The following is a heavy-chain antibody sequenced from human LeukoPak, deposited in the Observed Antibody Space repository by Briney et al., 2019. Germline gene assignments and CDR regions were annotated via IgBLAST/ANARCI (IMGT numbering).Heavy chain of an antibody. Sequence: GGSLRLSCAASGFTFSSYWMHWVRQAPGKGLVWVSRINSDGSSTSYADSVKGRFTISRDNAKNTLYLQMNSLRAEDTAVYYCAREGVTMVRGVILDYYYYYMDVWGKGTTVTVSS. J-gene: IGHJ6*03. CDR1: GFTFSSYW. V-gene: IGHV3-74*01. D-gene: IGHD3-10*01. CDR3: AREGVTMVRGVILDYYYYYMDV. CDR2: INSDGSST.